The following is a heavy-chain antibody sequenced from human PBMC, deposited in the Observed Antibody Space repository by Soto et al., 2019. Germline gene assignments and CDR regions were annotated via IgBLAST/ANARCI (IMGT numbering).Heavy chain of an antibody. D-gene: IGHD1-1*01. CDR1: GASVISTKW. J-gene: IGHJ4*02. V-gene: IGHV4-4*02. CDR2: IYYTGIT. CDR3: ARHYNLPDY. Sequence: PSETLSLTCAVSGASVISTKWWSWIRQPPGKGLEWIGYIYYTGITKYNPSLKSRLTISVDTSKNQFSLKVTSVTAADTAIYYCARHYNLPDYWGQGTLVTVSS.